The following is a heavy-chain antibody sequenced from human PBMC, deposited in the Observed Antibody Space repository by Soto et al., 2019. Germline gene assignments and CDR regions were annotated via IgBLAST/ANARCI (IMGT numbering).Heavy chain of an antibody. J-gene: IGHJ5*02. V-gene: IGHV3-33*01. CDR3: ARDRLGYCSGGSCYSEGWFDP. D-gene: IGHD2-15*01. Sequence: QVQLVESGGGVVQPGRSLRLSCAASGFTFSSYGMHWVRQAPGKGLEWVAVIWYDGSNKYYADSVKGRFTISRDNSKNTLYLQMNSLRAEDTAVHYCARDRLGYCSGGSCYSEGWFDPWGQGTLVTVSS. CDR2: IWYDGSNK. CDR1: GFTFSSYG.